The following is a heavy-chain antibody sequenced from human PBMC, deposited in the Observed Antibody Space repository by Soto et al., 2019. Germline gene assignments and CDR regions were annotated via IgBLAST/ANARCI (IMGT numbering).Heavy chain of an antibody. CDR1: GFTFSSYS. D-gene: IGHD6-13*01. J-gene: IGHJ6*02. CDR2: ISSSSSYI. CDR3: ARDHMGSSWRYYGMDV. Sequence: GGSLRLSCAASGFTFSSYSMNWVRQAPGKGLEWVSSISSSSSYIYYADSVKGRFTISRDNAKNPLYLQMNSLRAEDTAVYYCARDHMGSSWRYYGMDVWGQGTTVTVSS. V-gene: IGHV3-21*01.